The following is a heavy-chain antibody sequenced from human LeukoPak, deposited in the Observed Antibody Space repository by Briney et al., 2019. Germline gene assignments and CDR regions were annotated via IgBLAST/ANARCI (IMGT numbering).Heavy chain of an antibody. V-gene: IGHV1-18*01. Sequence: ASVKVSCEASGYTFINYGISWVRQAPGQGLEWTGWISGYNGNTNYAQKLQGRVTMTTDTSTSTAYMELRSLRSDDTAVYFCARDGPGYCSSTSCFDQNFDYWGQGTLVTVSS. CDR2: ISGYNGNT. CDR1: GYTFINYG. D-gene: IGHD2-2*01. CDR3: ARDGPGYCSSTSCFDQNFDY. J-gene: IGHJ4*02.